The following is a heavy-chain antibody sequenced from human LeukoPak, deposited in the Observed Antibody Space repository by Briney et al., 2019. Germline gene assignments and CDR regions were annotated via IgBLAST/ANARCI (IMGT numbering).Heavy chain of an antibody. Sequence: GGSLRLSCAASGFTFDTYAMHWVRQAPGKGLEWVAVISFDGSNKYYADPVKGRFTISRDNSKNTLYLQMNSLRAEDTAVYYCAKDYSDSGNYYSRDWGQGTLVTVSS. CDR1: GFTFDTYA. CDR3: AKDYSDSGNYYSRD. V-gene: IGHV3-30*18. CDR2: ISFDGSNK. J-gene: IGHJ1*01. D-gene: IGHD3-10*01.